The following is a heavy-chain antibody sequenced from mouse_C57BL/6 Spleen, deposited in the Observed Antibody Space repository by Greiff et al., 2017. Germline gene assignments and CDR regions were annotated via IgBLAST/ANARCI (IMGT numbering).Heavy chain of an antibody. J-gene: IGHJ2*01. CDR2: IDPENGDT. V-gene: IGHV14-4*01. CDR1: GFNIKDDY. D-gene: IGHD1-1*01. CDR3: TTSTTVVADYFDY. Sequence: VQLQQSGAELVRPGASVKLSCTASGFNIKDDYMHWVKQRPEPGLEWIGWIDPENGDTEYASQFQGKATITADTSSNTAYLQLSSLTSEDTAVYYCTTSTTVVADYFDYWGQGTTLTVSS.